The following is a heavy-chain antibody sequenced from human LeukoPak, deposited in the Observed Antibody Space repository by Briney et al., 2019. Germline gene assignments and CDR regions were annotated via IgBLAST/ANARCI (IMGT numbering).Heavy chain of an antibody. CDR1: GFTFSSYG. V-gene: IGHV3-30*02. CDR3: ARILSSAWGELGY. Sequence: GGSLRLSCAASGFTFSSYGMHWVRQAPGMGLKWVAFIRSDGSNKYYADSVKGQFTISRDNSKNTLYLQMNSLRAEDTAVYYCARILSSAWGELGYWGQGTLVTVSS. J-gene: IGHJ4*02. CDR2: IRSDGSNK. D-gene: IGHD6-19*01.